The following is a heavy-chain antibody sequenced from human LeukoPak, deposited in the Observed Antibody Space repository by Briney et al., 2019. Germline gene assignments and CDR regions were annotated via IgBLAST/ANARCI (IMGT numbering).Heavy chain of an antibody. J-gene: IGHJ4*02. D-gene: IGHD3-3*01. CDR2: IYYSGST. CDR3: ARAGYYDFWSGYYTNFGY. V-gene: IGHV4-59*01. Sequence: SETLSLTCTVSGGSISSYYWSWIRQPPGKGLEWIGYIYYSGSTNYNPSLKSRVTISVDTSKNQFSLKLSSVTAADTAVYYCARAGYYDFWSGYYTNFGYWGQGTLVTVSS. CDR1: GGSISSYY.